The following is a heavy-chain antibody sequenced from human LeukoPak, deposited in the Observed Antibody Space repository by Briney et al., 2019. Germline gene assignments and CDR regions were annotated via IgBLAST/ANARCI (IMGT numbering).Heavy chain of an antibody. Sequence: PGGSLRLSCAASGFTVSINYMTWVRQAPGKGLEWVSLIYSGGSTYYADSVKGRSTISRDNSKNTLYLQMNSLRAEDTAVYYCAGGILGYYDLGIWGQGTMVTVSS. D-gene: IGHD3-22*01. V-gene: IGHV3-53*01. CDR1: GFTVSINY. J-gene: IGHJ3*02. CDR3: AGGILGYYDLGI. CDR2: IYSGGST.